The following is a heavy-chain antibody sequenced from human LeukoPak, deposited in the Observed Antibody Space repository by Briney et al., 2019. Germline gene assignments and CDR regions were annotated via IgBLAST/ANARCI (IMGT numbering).Heavy chain of an antibody. CDR1: GFTVSNSY. Sequence: GSLRLSCAASGFTVSNSYMSWVRQPPGKGLEWIGYIYYSGSTNYNPSLKSRVTISVDTSKNQFSLKLSSVTAADTAVYYCARVTAAGTGYYYYYMDVWGKGTTVTVSS. CDR3: ARVTAAGTGYYYYYMDV. J-gene: IGHJ6*03. D-gene: IGHD6-13*01. V-gene: IGHV4-59*02. CDR2: IYYSGST.